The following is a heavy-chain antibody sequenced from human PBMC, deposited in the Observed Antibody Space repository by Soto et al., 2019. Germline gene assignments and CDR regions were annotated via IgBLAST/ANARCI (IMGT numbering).Heavy chain of an antibody. V-gene: IGHV1-2*02. CDR2: INPNSATT. Sequence: QVQLVQSGAEVKKPGASVKVSCKASGYTFTAYYLHWVRQAPGQGLEWMGWINPNSATTKYVGKFQGRVTMTRDTSISTAYMELTDLRSDDTAVYYCARGFYTATTRIDDNGGQGTLVTVSS. CDR1: GYTFTAYY. D-gene: IGHD4-17*01. CDR3: ARGFYTATTRIDDN. J-gene: IGHJ4*02.